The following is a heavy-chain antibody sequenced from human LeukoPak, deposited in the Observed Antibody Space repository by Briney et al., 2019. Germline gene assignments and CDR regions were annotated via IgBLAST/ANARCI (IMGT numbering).Heavy chain of an antibody. CDR3: AKDLVEMATTQGFGWFDY. D-gene: IGHD5-24*01. CDR1: GFTFSSYA. J-gene: IGHJ4*02. V-gene: IGHV3-23*01. Sequence: GGSLRLSCAASGFTFSSYAMSWVRQAPGKGLEWVSAISGSGGSTYYADSVKGRFTISRDNSKNTLYLQMNSLRAEDTAVYYCAKDLVEMATTQGFGWFDYWGQGTLVTVSS. CDR2: ISGSGGST.